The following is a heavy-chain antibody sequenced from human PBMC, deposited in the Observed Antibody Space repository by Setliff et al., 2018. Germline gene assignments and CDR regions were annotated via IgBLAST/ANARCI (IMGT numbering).Heavy chain of an antibody. CDR2: IIPIFGTA. CDR1: GGTFSSYA. J-gene: IGHJ6*02. V-gene: IGHV1-69*05. D-gene: IGHD3-10*01. CDR3: ARTSGVRGVIIAGGMDV. Sequence: SVKVSCKASGGTFSSYAISWVRQAPGQGLEWMGGIIPIFGTANYAQKFQGRVTITTDESTSTAYMELSSLGSEDTAVYYCARTSGVRGVIIAGGMDVWGQGTTVTVSS.